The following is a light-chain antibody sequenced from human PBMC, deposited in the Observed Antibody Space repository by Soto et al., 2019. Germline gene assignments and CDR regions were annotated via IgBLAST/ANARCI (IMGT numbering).Light chain of an antibody. Sequence: QSALTQPASVSGSPGQSITISCTGTIDDVGAYNYVSWYQQRPGNAPQLIMYDVNNRPSGASHRFSGSKSGHTAYLSISGLQSDDEANYHCSSYTSTYSLVFGTGTKVTVL. J-gene: IGLJ1*01. CDR2: DVN. CDR1: IDDVGAYNY. CDR3: SSYTSTYSLV. V-gene: IGLV2-14*03.